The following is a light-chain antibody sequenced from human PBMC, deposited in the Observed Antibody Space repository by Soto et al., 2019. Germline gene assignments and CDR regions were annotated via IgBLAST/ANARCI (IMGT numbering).Light chain of an antibody. J-gene: IGLJ1*01. CDR3: CSYAGIRTYV. Sequence: QSVLTQPASVSGSPGQSITISCTGTSSDVGSYNLVSWYQQHPGKAPKLIIYEVSKRPSGVSNGFSGSKSGNTASLTISGLQAEDEADYYCCSYAGIRTYVFGTGTKVTVL. CDR1: SSDVGSYNL. V-gene: IGLV2-23*02. CDR2: EVS.